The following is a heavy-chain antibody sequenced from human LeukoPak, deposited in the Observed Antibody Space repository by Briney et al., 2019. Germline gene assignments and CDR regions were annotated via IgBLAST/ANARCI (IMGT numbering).Heavy chain of an antibody. CDR2: IYYTGST. V-gene: IGHV4-59*11. CDR3: ARDFSGSSDEYNCFDP. J-gene: IGHJ5*02. Sequence: SETLSLTCTVSGGFISGHYWNWIRQPPGKGLEWIGYIYYTGSTDYNPSLKSRVTMSLDTSKNQFSLNLSSVTAADTAVYYCARDFSGSSDEYNCFDPWGQGTLVTVSS. CDR1: GGFISGHY. D-gene: IGHD6-13*01.